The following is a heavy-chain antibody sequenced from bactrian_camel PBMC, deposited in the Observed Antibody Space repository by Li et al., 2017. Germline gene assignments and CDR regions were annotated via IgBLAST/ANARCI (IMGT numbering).Heavy chain of an antibody. CDR3: AATRQLVPVDVFVRQGVDVGSRYTY. D-gene: IGHD5*01. V-gene: IGHV3S55*01. J-gene: IGHJ4*01. CDR2: IDRDDYT. CDR1: GYTYSAYT. Sequence: HVQLVESGGGSVQTGGSLRLSCVVSGYTYSAYTMGWFRQATGNEREGVAAIDRDDYTYYRDSVKGRFTISTDRDKRTLFLQMNSLKPEDTAMYFCAATRQLVPVDVFVRQGVDVGSRYTYWGQGTQVTVS.